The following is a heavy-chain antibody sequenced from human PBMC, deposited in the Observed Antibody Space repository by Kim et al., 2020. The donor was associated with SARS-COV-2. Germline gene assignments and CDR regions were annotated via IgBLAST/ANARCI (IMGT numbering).Heavy chain of an antibody. V-gene: IGHV1-58*01. CDR2: IVVGSGNT. J-gene: IGHJ5*02. Sequence: SVKVSCKASGFTFTSSAVQWVRQARGQRLEWIGWIVVGSGNTNYAQKFQERVTITRDMSTSTAYMELSSLRSEDTAVYYCAADPSPTVRGVPWGQGTLVTVSS. CDR1: GFTFTSSA. CDR3: AADPSPTVRGVP. D-gene: IGHD3-10*01.